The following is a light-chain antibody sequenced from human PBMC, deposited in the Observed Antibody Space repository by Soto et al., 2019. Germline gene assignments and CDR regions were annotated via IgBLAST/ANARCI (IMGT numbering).Light chain of an antibody. J-gene: IGKJ4*01. CDR3: QQYDNLPLLT. Sequence: DIQMTQSPSSLSASVGDRVIITCQASQAISNYLNWYQQKPGKAPKLLIYDASNLETGVPSRFSGSGSGTDFTFTISSLQPEDIATYYCQQYDNLPLLTFGGGTKVEIK. CDR2: DAS. V-gene: IGKV1-33*01. CDR1: QAISNY.